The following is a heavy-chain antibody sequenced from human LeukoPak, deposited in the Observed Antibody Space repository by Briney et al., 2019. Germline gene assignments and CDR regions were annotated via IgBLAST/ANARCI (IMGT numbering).Heavy chain of an antibody. Sequence: PGGSLRLSCAASGFTVSSNYMSWVRQAPGKGLEWVSVIYSGGSTYYADSVKGRFTISRDNSKNTLYLQMNSLRAEDTAVYYCARVMTTPGGYYYDSSGYLCDYWGQGTLVTVSS. CDR2: IYSGGST. CDR1: GFTVSSNY. D-gene: IGHD3-22*01. V-gene: IGHV3-53*01. J-gene: IGHJ4*02. CDR3: ARVMTTPGGYYYDSSGYLCDY.